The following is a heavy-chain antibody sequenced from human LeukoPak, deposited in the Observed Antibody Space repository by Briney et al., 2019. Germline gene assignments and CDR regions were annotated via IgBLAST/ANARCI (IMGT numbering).Heavy chain of an antibody. CDR1: GYSFTSYW. V-gene: IGHV5-51*01. CDR2: IYPGDSDT. Sequence: GESLKISCKGSGYSFTSYWIGWVRQMPGKGLEWMGIIYPGDSDTRYSPSFQGQVTISADKSISTAYLRWSSLKASDTAMYYCAKALAYCGGDCYSFDYWGKGTRVTASS. CDR3: AKALAYCGGDCYSFDY. D-gene: IGHD2-21*02. J-gene: IGHJ4*02.